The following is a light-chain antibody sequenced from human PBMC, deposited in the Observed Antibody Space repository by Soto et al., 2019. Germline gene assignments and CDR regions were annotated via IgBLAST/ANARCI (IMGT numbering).Light chain of an antibody. CDR2: AAS. CDR3: QQANSFPLT. Sequence: DIQLTQSPSFLSASVGDRVTITCRASQDISDYLAWYQQRPGKAPKLLIYAASTLQSGVPSRFSGSGSGTEFTLTISSLQPEDFATYYCQQANSFPLTFGGGTKVEIK. CDR1: QDISDY. V-gene: IGKV1-9*01. J-gene: IGKJ4*01.